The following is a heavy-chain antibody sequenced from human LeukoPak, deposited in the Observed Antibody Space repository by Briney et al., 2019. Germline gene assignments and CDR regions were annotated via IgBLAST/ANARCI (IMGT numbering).Heavy chain of an antibody. Sequence: GGSLRLSCAASGFNFGRYEMNWVRQAPGKGLEWISYIGTIISTTFYAASEKRLSTVYRDDAKGSLYLQMSSLRAEATAIYYSAGTLYELPGQREVTGFDFWGQGTLVTVSS. CDR3: AGTLYELPGQREVTGFDF. J-gene: IGHJ4*02. CDR2: IGTIISTT. D-gene: IGHD1-7*01. CDR1: GFNFGRYE. V-gene: IGHV3-48*03.